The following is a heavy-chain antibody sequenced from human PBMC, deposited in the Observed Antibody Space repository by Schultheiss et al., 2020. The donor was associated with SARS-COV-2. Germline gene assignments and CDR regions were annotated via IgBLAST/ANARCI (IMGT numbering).Heavy chain of an antibody. D-gene: IGHD3-3*01. CDR1: GFIFSGSA. CDR3: TKTYYDFWSGYYSFDY. V-gene: IGHV3-15*01. J-gene: IGHJ4*02. CDR2: IKSKTDGGTT. Sequence: GGSLRLSCGASGFIFSGSAFHWVRQAPGKGLEWVGRIKSKTDGGTTDYAAPVKGRFTISRDDSKNTLYLQMNSLKTEDTAVYYCTKTYYDFWSGYYSFDYWGQGTLVTVSS.